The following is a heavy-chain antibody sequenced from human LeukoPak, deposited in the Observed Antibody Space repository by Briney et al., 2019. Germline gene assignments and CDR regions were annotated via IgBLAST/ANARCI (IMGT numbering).Heavy chain of an antibody. CDR1: GGTFSSYA. Sequence: SVKVSCKASGGTFSSYAISWVRQAPGQGLEWMGGIIPIFGTANYAQKFQGRVTITADESTSTAYMELSSLRSEDTAVYYCARDRAARGVIIRRMFDPWGQGTLVTVSS. CDR2: IIPIFGTA. D-gene: IGHD3-10*01. V-gene: IGHV1-69*01. J-gene: IGHJ5*02. CDR3: ARDRAARGVIIRRMFDP.